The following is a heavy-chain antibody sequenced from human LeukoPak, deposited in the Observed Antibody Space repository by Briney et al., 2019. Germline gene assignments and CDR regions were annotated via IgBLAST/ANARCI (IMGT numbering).Heavy chain of an antibody. CDR1: GFIVSHKY. CDR2: IYAGGNS. D-gene: IGHD3-22*01. J-gene: IGHJ4*02. CDR3: ARGQIDLLRNYFDS. Sequence: GGSLRLSCAASGFIVSHKYMAWVRQAPGKGLEWLSIIYAGGNSVSADSVKGRFIISRDNSRNTVHLQMNSLRDDDTAVYYCARGQIDLLRNYFDSWGPGTLVAVSS. V-gene: IGHV3-66*01.